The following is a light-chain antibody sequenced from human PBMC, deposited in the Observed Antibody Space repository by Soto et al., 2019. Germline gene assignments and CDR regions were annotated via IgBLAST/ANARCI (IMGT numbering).Light chain of an antibody. V-gene: IGKV3-20*01. CDR3: QQERGSLPDT. CDR1: QTVSSSY. CDR2: GTS. J-gene: IGKJ2*01. Sequence: EIVLTQSPGTLSLSPGERATLSCRASQTVSSSYLAWYQHKPGQAPRLLIYGTSSRATGTPDRFSGSGSGTAFALPISRLEQEDFAVYYCQQERGSLPDTFGQGNKLEIK.